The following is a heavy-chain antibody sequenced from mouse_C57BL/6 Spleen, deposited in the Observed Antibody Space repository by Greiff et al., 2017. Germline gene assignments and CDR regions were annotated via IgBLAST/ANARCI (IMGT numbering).Heavy chain of an antibody. J-gene: IGHJ1*03. Sequence: EVHLVESGGGLVKPRGSLKLSCAASGFTFSDYGMHWVRQAPEKGLEWVAYISSGSSTIYYADTVKGRFTISRDNAKTTLFLQMTSLRSEDTAMYYCALYGSSYGYFDGWGTGTTVTVSS. D-gene: IGHD1-1*01. V-gene: IGHV5-17*01. CDR1: GFTFSDYG. CDR2: ISSGSSTI. CDR3: ALYGSSYGYFDG.